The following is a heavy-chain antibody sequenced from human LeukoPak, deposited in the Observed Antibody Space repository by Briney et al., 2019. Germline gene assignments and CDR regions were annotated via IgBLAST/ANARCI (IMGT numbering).Heavy chain of an antibody. CDR1: GGSISSSSYY. J-gene: IGHJ5*02. D-gene: IGHD3-9*01. CDR3: ARRGGYDILTGYRNWFDP. CDR2: IHYSGST. Sequence: PSETLSLTCTVSGGSISSSSYYWGWIRQPPGKGLEWIGSIHYSGSTYYNPSLKSRVTISVDTSKNQFSLKLSSVTAADTAVYYCARRGGYDILTGYRNWFDPWGQGTLVTVSS. V-gene: IGHV4-39*01.